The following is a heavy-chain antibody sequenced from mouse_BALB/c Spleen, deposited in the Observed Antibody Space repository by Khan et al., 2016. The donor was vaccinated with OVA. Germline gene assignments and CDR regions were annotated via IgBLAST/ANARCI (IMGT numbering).Heavy chain of an antibody. V-gene: IGHV3-2*02. CDR1: GYSITSGYA. D-gene: IGHD1-1*01. Sequence: EVQLQESGPGLVKPSQSLSLTCTVTGYSITSGYAWNCIRQFPGNKLEWMGYISYSGFTSYTPSLKSRLSITRDTSKNQFFLQLNSVTTEDTATFYCARGNYYGYCFDYWGQGTTLTVSS. CDR3: ARGNYYGYCFDY. J-gene: IGHJ2*01. CDR2: ISYSGFT.